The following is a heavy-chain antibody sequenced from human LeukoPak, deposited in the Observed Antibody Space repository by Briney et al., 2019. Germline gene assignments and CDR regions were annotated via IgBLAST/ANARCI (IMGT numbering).Heavy chain of an antibody. CDR1: GGSFSGYY. J-gene: IGHJ4*02. V-gene: IGHV4-34*01. CDR3: ASSYYSSSSRDY. Sequence: PSETLSLTCAVYGGSFSGYYWNWIRQPPGKGLEWFGEINHSGSTYYNPSLKSRVAISVDTSKNQFSLRLSSVTAADTAVYYCASSYYSSSSRDYWGQGTLVTVSS. D-gene: IGHD6-6*01. CDR2: INHSGST.